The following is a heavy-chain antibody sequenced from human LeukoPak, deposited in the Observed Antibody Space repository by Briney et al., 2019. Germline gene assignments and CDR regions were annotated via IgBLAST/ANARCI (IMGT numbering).Heavy chain of an antibody. D-gene: IGHD4-23*01. V-gene: IGHV7-4-1*02. CDR2: INTNTGNP. J-gene: IGHJ4*02. Sequence: ASVKVSCKASGYTFTSYAMNWVRQAPGQGLEWMGWINTNTGNPTYAQGFTGRFVFSLNTSVSTAYLQISSLKAEDTAVYYCARGGVIATPHGGGDYWGQGTLVTVSS. CDR3: ARGGVIATPHGGGDY. CDR1: GYTFTSYA.